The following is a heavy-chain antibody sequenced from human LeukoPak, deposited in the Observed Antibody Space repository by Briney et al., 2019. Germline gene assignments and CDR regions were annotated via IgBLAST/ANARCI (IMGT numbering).Heavy chain of an antibody. CDR1: GYTFTGYY. J-gene: IGHJ4*02. CDR3: ASLRSGIAVAGPDFDY. D-gene: IGHD6-19*01. Sequence: ASVKVSCKASGYTFTGYYMHWVRQAPGQGLEWMGWINPNSGGTNYAQKFQGRVTMTRDTSISPAYMELSRLRSDDTAVYYCASLRSGIAVAGPDFDYWGQGTLVTVSS. CDR2: INPNSGGT. V-gene: IGHV1-2*02.